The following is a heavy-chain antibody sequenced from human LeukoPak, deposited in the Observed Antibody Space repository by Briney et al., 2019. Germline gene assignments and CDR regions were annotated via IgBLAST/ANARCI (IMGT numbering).Heavy chain of an antibody. Sequence: GGSLRLSCAASGFTFSSYRMNWVREAPGGGLEWGSSISSSSSYIYYADSVKGRFTISRDNAKNSQYLQMNSLRAEDTAGYYCARDPWTNSDYDGFDYWGQGTLVTVSS. D-gene: IGHD5-12*01. CDR3: ARDPWTNSDYDGFDY. V-gene: IGHV3-21*01. J-gene: IGHJ4*02. CDR1: GFTFSSYR. CDR2: ISSSSSYI.